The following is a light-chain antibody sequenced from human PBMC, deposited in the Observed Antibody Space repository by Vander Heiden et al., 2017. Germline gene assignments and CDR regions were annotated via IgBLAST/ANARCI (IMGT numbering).Light chain of an antibody. V-gene: IGKV1-39*01. CDR3: PLRYRTYT. CDR1: QSISSY. Sequence: QSPSSLSASVGDRVTITCRASQSISSYLNWYQQKPGKAPKLLIYAASSLQSGVAAMFSGSGSGTDFTAITSTLQSEDFATYFRPLRYRTYTFGQGTKLEIK. CDR2: AAS. J-gene: IGKJ2*01.